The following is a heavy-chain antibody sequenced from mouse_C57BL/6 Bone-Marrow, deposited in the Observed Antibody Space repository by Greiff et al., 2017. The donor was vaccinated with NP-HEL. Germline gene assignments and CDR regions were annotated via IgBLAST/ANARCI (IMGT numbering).Heavy chain of an antibody. D-gene: IGHD2-2*01. CDR2: IRSKSNNYAT. CDR1: GFSFNTYA. CDR3: VRQTVTTTSYAMDY. Sequence: EVQGVESGGGLVQPKGSLKLSCAASGFSFNTYAMNWVRQAPGKGLEWVARIRSKSNNYATYYADSVKDRFTISRDDSESMLYLQMNNLKTEDTAMYYCVRQTVTTTSYAMDYWGQGTSVTVSS. J-gene: IGHJ4*01. V-gene: IGHV10-1*01.